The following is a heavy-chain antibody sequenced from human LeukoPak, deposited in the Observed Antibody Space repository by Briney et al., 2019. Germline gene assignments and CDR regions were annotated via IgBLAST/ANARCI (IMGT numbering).Heavy chain of an antibody. J-gene: IGHJ4*02. CDR3: ARDFLHSSTSRPFDY. CDR1: GFTLSDYW. D-gene: IGHD2-2*01. Sequence: GGSLRLSCAASGFTLSDYWMNWVRQAPGKGLEWVSCIFSRSESIFYADSVKGRFTISRDNAKNSLYLQMDSLRAEDTAVYYCARDFLHSSTSRPFDYWGQGTLVTVSS. V-gene: IGHV3-21*01. CDR2: IFSRSESI.